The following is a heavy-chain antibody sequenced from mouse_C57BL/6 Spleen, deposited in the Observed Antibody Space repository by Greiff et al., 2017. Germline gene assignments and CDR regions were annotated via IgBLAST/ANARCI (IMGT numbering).Heavy chain of an antibody. V-gene: IGHV5-16*01. D-gene: IGHD2-3*01. CDR1: GFTFSDYY. J-gene: IGHJ1*03. CDR2: INYDGSST. Sequence: EVKLVDSEGGLVQPGSSMKLSCTASGFTFSDYYMAWVRQVPEKGLEWVANINYDGSSTYYLDSLKSRFIISRDNAKNILYLQMSSLKSEDTATYYCARDSSYDGYYGLWYFGVWGTGTTVTVAS. CDR3: ARDSSYDGYYGLWYFGV.